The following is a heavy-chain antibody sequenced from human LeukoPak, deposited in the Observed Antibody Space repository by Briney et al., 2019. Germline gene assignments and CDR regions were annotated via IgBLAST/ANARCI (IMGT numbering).Heavy chain of an antibody. D-gene: IGHD4-17*01. Sequence: GGSLRLSCAASGFTVSSNYMSWVRQAPGKGLEWVSVIYSGGSTYYADSVKGRFTISRDNSKNTLYLQMNSLRAEDTAVYYCARETPLRDGMDVWGQGTTVTVSS. CDR2: IYSGGST. V-gene: IGHV3-53*01. J-gene: IGHJ6*02. CDR3: ARETPLRDGMDV. CDR1: GFTVSSNY.